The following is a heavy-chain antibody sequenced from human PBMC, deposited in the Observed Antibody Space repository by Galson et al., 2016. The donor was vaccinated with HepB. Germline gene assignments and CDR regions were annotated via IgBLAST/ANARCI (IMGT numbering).Heavy chain of an antibody. CDR2: ISYDGSDT. J-gene: IGHJ5*02. CDR3: ARDQARYVTDH. CDR1: GFTFSIYG. D-gene: IGHD2-15*01. Sequence: SLRLSCAASGFTFSIYGMHWVRQAPGKGLEWVALISYDGSDTYYADSVKGRFTISRDNSKSTLYLQMNSLRGEDTAVYFCARDQARYVTDHWGQGTLVTVSS. V-gene: IGHV3-30*04.